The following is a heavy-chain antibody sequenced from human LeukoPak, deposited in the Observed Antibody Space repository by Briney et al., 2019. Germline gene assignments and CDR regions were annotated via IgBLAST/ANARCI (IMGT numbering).Heavy chain of an antibody. V-gene: IGHV3-53*01. CDR2: IYSGGST. Sequence: GGPLRLSCAASGFTVSSNYMTWVRQAPGKGLEWVSVIYSGGSTYYGDSVKGRFTISRDNSKNTLYLQMNSLRAEDTAVYYCARDRRYCSGSSCYSGVDYWGQGTLVTVSS. J-gene: IGHJ4*02. CDR3: ARDRRYCSGSSCYSGVDY. D-gene: IGHD2-15*01. CDR1: GFTVSSNY.